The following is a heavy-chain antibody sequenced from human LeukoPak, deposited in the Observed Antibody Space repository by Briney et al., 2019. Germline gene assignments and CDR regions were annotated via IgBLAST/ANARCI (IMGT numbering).Heavy chain of an antibody. CDR1: GFTFSSYA. CDR2: ISYDGSNK. V-gene: IGHV3-30-3*01. D-gene: IGHD3-22*01. J-gene: IGHJ4*02. Sequence: PGRSLRLSCAASGFTFSSYAMHWVRQAPGKGLEWVAVISYDGSNKYYADSVKGRFTISRDNSKNTLYLQMNSLRAVDTAVYYCARDRNYYDSSGEFDYWGQGTLVTVSS. CDR3: ARDRNYYDSSGEFDY.